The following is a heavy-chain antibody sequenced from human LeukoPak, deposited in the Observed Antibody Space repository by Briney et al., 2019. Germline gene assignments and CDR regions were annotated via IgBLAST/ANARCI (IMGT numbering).Heavy chain of an antibody. J-gene: IGHJ4*02. V-gene: IGHV3-33*06. CDR1: GFTFSSYG. CDR2: IWYDGSNK. Sequence: GRSLRLSCAASGFTFSSYGMHWVRQAPGKGLEWVAVIWYDGSNKYYADSVKGRFTISRDNSKNTLYLQMNSLRAEDTAVYYCAKDKEMAPYYFDYWGQGTLVTVSS. D-gene: IGHD5-24*01. CDR3: AKDKEMAPYYFDY.